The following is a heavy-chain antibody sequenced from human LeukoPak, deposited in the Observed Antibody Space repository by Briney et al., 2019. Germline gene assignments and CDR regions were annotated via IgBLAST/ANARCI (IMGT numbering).Heavy chain of an antibody. Sequence: PSETLSLTCTVSGGSISSYYWSWIRQPPGKGLEWIGYIYYSGSTNYNPSLKSRVTISVDTSKNQFSLKLSSVTAADTAVYYCARSPQYCSGGSCYLSWGRGTLVTVSS. V-gene: IGHV4-59*01. D-gene: IGHD2-15*01. CDR3: ARSPQYCSGGSCYLS. J-gene: IGHJ4*02. CDR2: IYYSGST. CDR1: GGSISSYY.